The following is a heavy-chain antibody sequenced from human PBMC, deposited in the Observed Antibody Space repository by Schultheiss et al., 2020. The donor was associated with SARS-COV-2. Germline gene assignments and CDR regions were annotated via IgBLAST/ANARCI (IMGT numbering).Heavy chain of an antibody. D-gene: IGHD3-10*01. Sequence: GESLKISCVASGFTLNNFGMHWVRQAPGKGLEWVSSISSSSSYIYYADSVKGRFTISRDNAKNSLYLQMNSLRAEDTAVYYCARERGSWGMDVWGQGTTVTVSS. CDR2: ISSSSSYI. CDR3: ARERGSWGMDV. V-gene: IGHV3-21*01. CDR1: GFTLNNFG. J-gene: IGHJ6*02.